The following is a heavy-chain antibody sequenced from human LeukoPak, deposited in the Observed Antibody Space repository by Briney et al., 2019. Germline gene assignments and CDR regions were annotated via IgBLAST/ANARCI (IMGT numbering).Heavy chain of an antibody. CDR3: ARDNSGSYRGFDY. V-gene: IGHV1-69*05. CDR2: IIPIFGTA. CDR1: GGTFSSYA. D-gene: IGHD1-26*01. Sequence: SVKVSCKASGGTFSSYAISWVRQAPGQGLEWMGGIIPIFGTANYAQKFQGRVTITTDESSSTAYMELSSLRSDDTAVYYCARDNSGSYRGFDYWGQGTLVTVSS. J-gene: IGHJ4*02.